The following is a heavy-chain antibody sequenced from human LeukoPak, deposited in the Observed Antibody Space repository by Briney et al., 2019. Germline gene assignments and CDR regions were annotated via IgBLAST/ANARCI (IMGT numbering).Heavy chain of an antibody. J-gene: IGHJ4*02. CDR3: SRDGLDYYGSGSYRGFDY. V-gene: IGHV3-48*03. CDR1: GFTFSSYE. Sequence: PGGSLRLSCAASGFTFSSYEMNWVRQAPGKGLEWVSYISSSGSTIYYADSVKGRFTISRDDSKSIAYLQIHSLKSEDTAVYYCSRDGLDYYGSGSYRGFDYWGLGTLVTVSS. D-gene: IGHD3-10*01. CDR2: ISSSGSTI.